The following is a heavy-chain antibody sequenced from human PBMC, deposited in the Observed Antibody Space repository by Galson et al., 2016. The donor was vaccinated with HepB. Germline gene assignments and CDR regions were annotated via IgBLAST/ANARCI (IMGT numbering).Heavy chain of an antibody. CDR1: GFTFSSYC. V-gene: IGHV3-7*04. J-gene: IGHJ4*02. D-gene: IGHD2-15*01. CDR2: IKHDGSEK. Sequence: SLRLSCAASGFTFSSYCMTWVRQAPGKGLEWVAHIKHDGSEKYYVDSVRGRFTISRDNAKNSLYVQMNSLSAEDAAVYYCARIGEYGDHIVDRHFDYWGQGTLVTVSS. CDR3: ARIGEYGDHIVDRHFDY.